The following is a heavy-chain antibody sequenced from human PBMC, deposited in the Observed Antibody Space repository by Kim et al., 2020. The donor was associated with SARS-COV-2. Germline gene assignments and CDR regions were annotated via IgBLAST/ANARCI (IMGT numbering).Heavy chain of an antibody. CDR2: INADNGNT. V-gene: IGHV1-3*01. CDR1: GYTFTTYP. CDR3: ARHGSWSAGGY. J-gene: IGHJ4*02. D-gene: IGHD3-10*01. Sequence: ASVKVSCKASGYTFTTYPMHWVRQAPGQRLEWMGWINADNGNTQYSQRFQARVTFTRDTSASTAYMQLSSLRSEDTAVYYCARHGSWSAGGYWGQGTLVT.